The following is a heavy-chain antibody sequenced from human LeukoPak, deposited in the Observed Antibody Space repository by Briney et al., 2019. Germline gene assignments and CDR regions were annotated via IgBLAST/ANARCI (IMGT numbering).Heavy chain of an antibody. D-gene: IGHD5-12*01. J-gene: IGHJ4*02. CDR2: ISAYNGNT. CDR3: ARGYSGYDRGNFDY. CDR1: GYTFTSYA. V-gene: IGHV1-18*01. Sequence: GASVKVSCKASGYTFTSYAISWVRQAPGQGLEWMGWISAYNGNTNYAQKLQGRVTMTTDTSTSTAYMELRSLRYDDTAVYYCARGYSGYDRGNFDYWGQGTLVTVSS.